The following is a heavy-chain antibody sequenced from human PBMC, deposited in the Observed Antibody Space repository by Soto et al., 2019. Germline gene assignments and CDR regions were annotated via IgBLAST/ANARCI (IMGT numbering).Heavy chain of an antibody. CDR1: GFSVTSFY. J-gene: IGHJ3*01. D-gene: IGHD3-16*01. V-gene: IGHV3-53*01. Sequence: PGGSLRLSCAASGFSVTSFYMTWVRQAPGRGLEWVSLIRNDGSASYADSVKGRFTISRDNSKNTLYLQMDSLRAEDTAAYYCARERLWEWVLGVRWWAFDVWGHGTMVTVSS. CDR2: IRNDGSA. CDR3: ARERLWEWVLGVRWWAFDV.